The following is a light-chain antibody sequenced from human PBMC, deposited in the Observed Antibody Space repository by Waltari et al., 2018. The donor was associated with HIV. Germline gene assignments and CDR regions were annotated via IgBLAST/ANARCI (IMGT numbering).Light chain of an antibody. CDR2: WAS. J-gene: IGKJ1*01. Sequence: IVLTQSPDSLAVSLGERATINCKSSQSVLYSSDNKNYLAWYQQKPGQSPKLLIYWASTRESGVPDRFSGSGSGTHFTLTISSLQAEDVAVYFCQQYYSAWTFGQETKVEIK. CDR1: QSVLYSSDNKNY. V-gene: IGKV4-1*01. CDR3: QQYYSAWT.